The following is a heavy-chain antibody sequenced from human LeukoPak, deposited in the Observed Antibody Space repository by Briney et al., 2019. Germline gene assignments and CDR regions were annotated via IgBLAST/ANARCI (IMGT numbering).Heavy chain of an antibody. CDR2: IYGGGST. Sequence: GGPLRLSCAASGFTASSNYMSWVRQAPGKGLEWVSVIYGGGSTYYADSVKGRFTISRDNSKNTLYLQRNSLRAGDTAVCYCARGPSSSWSDFDYWGQGTLVTVSS. CDR1: GFTASSNY. CDR3: ARGPSSSWSDFDY. V-gene: IGHV3-66*02. D-gene: IGHD6-13*01. J-gene: IGHJ4*02.